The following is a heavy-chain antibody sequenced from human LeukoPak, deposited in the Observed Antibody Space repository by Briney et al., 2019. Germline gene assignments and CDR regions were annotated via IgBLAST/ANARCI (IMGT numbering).Heavy chain of an antibody. CDR2: MNPNSGNT. D-gene: IGHD3-3*01. CDR1: GDTFTSYD. J-gene: IGHJ4*02. V-gene: IGHV1-8*01. Sequence: ASVTVSCKASGDTFTSYDVNWVRQAPGQGLEWMGWMNPNSGNTGYAQKFQGRVTMTRNTSINTAYMEVSSLRSEDTAVYYCVRTAGIFWSGAYYFDSWGQGTLVTVSS. CDR3: VRTAGIFWSGAYYFDS.